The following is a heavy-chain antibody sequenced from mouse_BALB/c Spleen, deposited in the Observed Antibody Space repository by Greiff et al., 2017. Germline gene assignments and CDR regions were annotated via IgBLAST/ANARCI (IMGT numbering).Heavy chain of an antibody. CDR1: GFTFSSYA. CDR2: ISSGGST. CDR3: ARGGEGYYFDY. J-gene: IGHJ2*01. Sequence: EVQGVESGGGLVKPGGSLKLSCAASGFTFSSYAMSWVRQTPEKRLEWVASISSGGSTYYPDSVKGRFTISRDNARNILYLQMSSLRSEDTAMYYCARGGEGYYFDYWGQGTTLTVSS. V-gene: IGHV5-6-5*01.